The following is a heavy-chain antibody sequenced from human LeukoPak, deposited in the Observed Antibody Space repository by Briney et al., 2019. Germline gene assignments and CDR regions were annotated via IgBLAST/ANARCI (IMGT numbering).Heavy chain of an antibody. CDR2: ISYDGSNK. V-gene: IGHV3-30*18. J-gene: IGHJ4*02. CDR1: GFTFSSYG. D-gene: IGHD2-21*02. Sequence: QPGGSLRLSCAASGFTFSSYGMHWVREAPVKGLEWVAVISYDGSNKYYADSVKGRFTISRDNSKNTLYLQMNSLRAEDTAVYYCAKDLGTACGYWGQGTLVTVSS. CDR3: AKDLGTACGY.